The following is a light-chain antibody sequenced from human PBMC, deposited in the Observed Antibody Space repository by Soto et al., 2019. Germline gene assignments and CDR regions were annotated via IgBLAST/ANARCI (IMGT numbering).Light chain of an antibody. CDR2: DVS. CDR1: SSDIGASNY. Sequence: QSVLTQPASVSGSPGQSITISCTGTSSDIGASNYVSWYQQHPGQAPKLMISDVSNRPSGISDRFSGSKSGNTASLTISGLQAEDEADYYCYSCSRNSDTRYVFGTGTKVTAL. J-gene: IGLJ1*01. V-gene: IGLV2-14*03. CDR3: YSCSRNSDTRYV.